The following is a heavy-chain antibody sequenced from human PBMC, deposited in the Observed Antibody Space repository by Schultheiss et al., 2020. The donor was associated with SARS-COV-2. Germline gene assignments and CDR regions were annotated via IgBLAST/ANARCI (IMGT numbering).Heavy chain of an antibody. Sequence: GGSLRLSCAASGFTFSSYAMHWVRQAPGKGLEWVAVISYDGSNKYYADSVKGRFTISRDNAKNTLYLQMNSLRAEDTAVYYCAKGGRVVVPAAMGSYWGQGTLVTVAS. D-gene: IGHD2-2*01. CDR3: AKGGRVVVPAAMGSY. V-gene: IGHV3-30*07. CDR1: GFTFSSYA. J-gene: IGHJ4*02. CDR2: ISYDGSNK.